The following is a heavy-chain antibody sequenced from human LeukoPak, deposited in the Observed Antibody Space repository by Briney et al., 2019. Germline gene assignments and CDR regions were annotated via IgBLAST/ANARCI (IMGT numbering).Heavy chain of an antibody. J-gene: IGHJ4*02. CDR3: ARTAYYDISTGYPYYFDY. V-gene: IGHV3-48*02. Sequence: PGGSPRLSCAASGFTFSRYIMNWVRQAPGKGLEWVSYISSSSSTIDYADSVKGRLTTSRDNAKNSLYLQMNSLRDEDTAVYYCARTAYYDISTGYPYYFDYWGQGTLVTVSS. CDR1: GFTFSRYI. CDR2: ISSSSSTI. D-gene: IGHD3-9*01.